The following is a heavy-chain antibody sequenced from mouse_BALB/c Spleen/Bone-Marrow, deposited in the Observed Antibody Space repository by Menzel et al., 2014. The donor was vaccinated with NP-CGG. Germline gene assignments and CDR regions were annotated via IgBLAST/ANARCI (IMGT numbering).Heavy chain of an antibody. D-gene: IGHD1-1*01. CDR2: IYPRNVNT. Sequence: QVQLQQSGPELVKPGASVRMSCKASGYTFTTYYIHWVKQRPGQGLEWIGWIYPRNVNTNYNEKFRGKATLTADKSSSTAYMQLSSLTSEDSAVYFCARCLLPYYAMDYWGQGTSATVSS. CDR3: ARCLLPYYAMDY. V-gene: IGHV1S56*01. CDR1: GYTFTTYY. J-gene: IGHJ4*01.